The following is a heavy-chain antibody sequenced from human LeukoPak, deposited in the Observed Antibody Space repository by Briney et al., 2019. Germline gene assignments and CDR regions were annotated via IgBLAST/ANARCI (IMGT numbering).Heavy chain of an antibody. CDR1: GGSFSGYY. CDR2: INHSGST. V-gene: IGHV4-34*01. CDR3: ARAYSSSNSDAFDI. D-gene: IGHD6-6*01. J-gene: IGHJ3*02. Sequence: SETLSLTCAVYGGSFSGYYWSWIRQSPGKGLEWIGEINHSGSTNSNPSLKSRVTISADTSKNQFSLKLTSVTAADTAVYYCARAYSSSNSDAFDIWGQGTMVTVSS.